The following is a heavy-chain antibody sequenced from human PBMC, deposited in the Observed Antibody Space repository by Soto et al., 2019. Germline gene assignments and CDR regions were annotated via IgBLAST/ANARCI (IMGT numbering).Heavy chain of an antibody. J-gene: IGHJ6*02. CDR1: GGSISSYY. CDR3: ARYRAEYCSSTSCYIYYGMDV. CDR2: IYYSGST. V-gene: IGHV4-59*01. Sequence: SETLSLTCTVSGGSISSYYWSWIRQPPGKGLEWIGYIYYSGSTNYNPSLKSRVTISVDTSKNQFSLKLSSVTAADTAVYYCARYRAEYCSSTSCYIYYGMDVWGQGTTVT. D-gene: IGHD2-2*02.